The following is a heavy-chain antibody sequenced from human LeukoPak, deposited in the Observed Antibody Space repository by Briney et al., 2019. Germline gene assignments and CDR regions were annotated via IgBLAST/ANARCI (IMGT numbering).Heavy chain of an antibody. J-gene: IGHJ4*02. D-gene: IGHD6-13*01. CDR3: ATTIAAAGNEFDY. V-gene: IGHV3-7*01. CDR2: IKQDGSEK. Sequence: PGGSLRLSCAASGFTFSSYWMSWVRQAPGKGLEWVANIKQDGSEKYYVDSVKGRFTISRDNAKNSLYLQMNSLRAEDTAVYYCATTIAAAGNEFDYWGQGTLVTVSS. CDR1: GFTFSSYW.